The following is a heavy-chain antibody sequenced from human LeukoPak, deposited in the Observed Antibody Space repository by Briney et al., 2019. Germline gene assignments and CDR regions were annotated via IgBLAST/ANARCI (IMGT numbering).Heavy chain of an antibody. CDR2: IIPIFGTA. Sequence: AASVKVSCKASGGTFSSYAISWVRQAPGQGLEWMGGIIPIFGTANYAQKFQGRVTITADKSTSTAYMELSSLRSEDTAVYYCARGIQLHDAFDVWGQGTMVTVSS. D-gene: IGHD5-18*01. J-gene: IGHJ3*01. CDR3: ARGIQLHDAFDV. V-gene: IGHV1-69*06. CDR1: GGTFSSYA.